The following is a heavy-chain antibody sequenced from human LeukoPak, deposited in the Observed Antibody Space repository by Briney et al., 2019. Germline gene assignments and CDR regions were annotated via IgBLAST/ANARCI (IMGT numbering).Heavy chain of an antibody. CDR3: ARVEGARSYYYYYIDV. CDR2: IYHSGST. D-gene: IGHD1-1*01. V-gene: IGHV4-38-2*01. CDR1: GYSISSGYY. J-gene: IGHJ6*03. Sequence: PSETLSLTCAVSGYSISSGYYWGWIRQPPGKGLEWIGTIYHSGSTYYNPSLKSRATISVDTSRNQFSLKLSSVTAADTAVYYCARVEGARSYYYYYIDVWGKGTTVTVSS.